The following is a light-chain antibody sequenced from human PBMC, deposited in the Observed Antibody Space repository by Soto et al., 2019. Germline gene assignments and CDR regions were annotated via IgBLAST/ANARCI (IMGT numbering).Light chain of an antibody. J-gene: IGKJ5*01. Sequence: EIILTQSLDTLSLSPGERASLSCRASQTVSSNYLAWCQKRPGQAPRLLIYGASTRAAGIPDRLSGSGYGTDLTLTITRLEHEDSEVYFCQQYTGPTTTFGQGTRLEIK. CDR3: QQYTGPTTT. CDR2: GAS. CDR1: QTVSSNY. V-gene: IGKV3-20*01.